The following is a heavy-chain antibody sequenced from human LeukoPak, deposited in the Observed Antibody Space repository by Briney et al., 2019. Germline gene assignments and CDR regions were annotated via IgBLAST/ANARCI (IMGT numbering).Heavy chain of an antibody. Sequence: PGGSLRLSCAASGFTFSSYSMNWVRQAPGKGLEWVSSISSSSSYIYYADSVKGRFTISRDNSRGTLYLQMNSLTPEDTAVYYCARVYSSYFFDYWGQGTLVTVSS. J-gene: IGHJ4*02. CDR1: GFTFSSYS. D-gene: IGHD2-15*01. V-gene: IGHV3-21*01. CDR3: ARVYSSYFFDY. CDR2: ISSSSSYI.